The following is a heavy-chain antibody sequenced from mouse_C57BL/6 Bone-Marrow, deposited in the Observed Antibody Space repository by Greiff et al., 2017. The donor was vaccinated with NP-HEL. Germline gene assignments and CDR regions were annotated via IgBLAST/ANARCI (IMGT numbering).Heavy chain of an antibody. D-gene: IGHD2-1*01. V-gene: IGHV5-4*01. J-gene: IGHJ3*01. CDR2: ISDGGSYT. CDR3: ARIYPQSWFAY. CDR1: GFTFSSYA. Sequence: DVQLVESGGGLVKPGGSLKLSCAASGFTFSSYAMSWVRQTPEKRLEWVATISDGGSYTYYPDNVKGRFTISRDNAKNNLYLQMSHLKSEDTAMYYCARIYPQSWFAYWGQGTLVTVSA.